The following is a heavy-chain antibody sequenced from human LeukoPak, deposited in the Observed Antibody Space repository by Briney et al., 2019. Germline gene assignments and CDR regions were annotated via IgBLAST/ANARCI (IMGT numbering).Heavy chain of an antibody. CDR3: AKHRENFGDSCLDDY. CDR1: GFSFSSYA. Sequence: EPGGSLRLSCAASGFSFSSYAMSWVRHAPGKGLEWVSVISGRGDTTNYADSAKGRFTISRDNSKNTLYLHLNSLRVEDTAVYFCAKHRENFGDSCLDDYWGQGTLVTVSS. CDR2: ISGRGDTT. V-gene: IGHV3-23*01. J-gene: IGHJ4*02. D-gene: IGHD4-17*01.